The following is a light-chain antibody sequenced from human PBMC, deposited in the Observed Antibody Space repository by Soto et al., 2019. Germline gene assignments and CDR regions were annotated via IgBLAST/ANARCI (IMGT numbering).Light chain of an antibody. Sequence: DIHMTKSPSAMSASVGDRFTITCRASQGVNNYLAWFQQKPGKVPKRLIYAASSLQSGVPSRFSGSGSATEFTLTISSLQPEDVATYYCLQSNRYPWTFGQGTKVDIK. CDR3: LQSNRYPWT. CDR2: AAS. CDR1: QGVNNY. J-gene: IGKJ1*01. V-gene: IGKV1-17*03.